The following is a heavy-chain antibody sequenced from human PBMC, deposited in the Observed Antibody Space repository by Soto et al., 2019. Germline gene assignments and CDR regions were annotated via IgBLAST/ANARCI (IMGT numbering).Heavy chain of an antibody. D-gene: IGHD6-13*01. J-gene: IGHJ4*02. Sequence: QVQLVQSGAEMKKPGSSVKVSCMVSGDSFSSYAISWVRQAPGEGLEWVGGIIPIFETANYAQNFQGRVTITAVESTTTAYLEVTRLRPQDTAVFYCAASDSSSWQHDYWGQGTLITVSS. CDR2: IIPIFETA. CDR1: GDSFSSYA. V-gene: IGHV1-69*01. CDR3: AASDSSSWQHDY.